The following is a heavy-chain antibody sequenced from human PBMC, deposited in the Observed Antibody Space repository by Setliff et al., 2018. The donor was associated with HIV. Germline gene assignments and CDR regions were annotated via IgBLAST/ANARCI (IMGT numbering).Heavy chain of an antibody. D-gene: IGHD2-2*01. J-gene: IGHJ6*02. V-gene: IGHV1-2*02. CDR3: ARYLVVVPVAVGGLDV. CDR2: INPNSGGT. CDR1: GYRFTDYY. Sequence: GASVKVSCKASGYRFTDYYIHWVRQAPGQGLEWMGWINPNSGGTNYAQKFRGRVTMTRDTSISTAYMELSGLTSDDSAVYYCARYLVVVPVAVGGLDVWGQGTTVTVSS.